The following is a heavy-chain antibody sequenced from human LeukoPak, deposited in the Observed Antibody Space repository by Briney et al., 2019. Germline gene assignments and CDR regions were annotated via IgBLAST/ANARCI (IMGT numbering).Heavy chain of an antibody. D-gene: IGHD3-3*01. CDR3: ASEFST. Sequence: ASETLSLTCTVSGGSITNYYWTWIRQPPGKGLEWIGYIHYSGSTNYNPSLKSRVTMSLDTPKNQFSLKLTSVTAADTAVYYCASEFSTWGQGTLVTVSS. CDR1: GGSITNYY. CDR2: IHYSGST. J-gene: IGHJ5*02. V-gene: IGHV4-59*08.